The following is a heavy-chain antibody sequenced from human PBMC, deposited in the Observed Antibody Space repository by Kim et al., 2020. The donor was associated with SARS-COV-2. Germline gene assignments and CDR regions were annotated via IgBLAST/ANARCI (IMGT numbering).Heavy chain of an antibody. CDR2: IYSGGST. Sequence: GGSLRLSCAASGLTVSSNYMSWVRQAPGKGLEWVSVIYSGGSTYYADSVKGRFTISIHNSKNTLYLQMNSLRPEDTAVYYCARDAFGMDVWGQGTTVTVSS. J-gene: IGHJ6*02. V-gene: IGHV3-53*04. CDR1: GLTVSSNY. CDR3: ARDAFGMDV. D-gene: IGHD3-16*01.